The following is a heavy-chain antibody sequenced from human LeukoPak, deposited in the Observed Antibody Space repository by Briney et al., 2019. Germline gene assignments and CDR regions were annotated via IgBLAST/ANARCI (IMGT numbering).Heavy chain of an antibody. D-gene: IGHD3-10*01. Sequence: GGSLRLSCAASGFTFSSYWMSWVRQAPGKGLEWVANIKQDGSEKYYVDSVKGRFTISRDNAKNSLYLQMNSLRAEDTAVYYCAKTRGYYGSGGTVDYWGQGTLVTVSS. CDR1: GFTFSSYW. V-gene: IGHV3-7*01. J-gene: IGHJ4*02. CDR2: IKQDGSEK. CDR3: AKTRGYYGSGGTVDY.